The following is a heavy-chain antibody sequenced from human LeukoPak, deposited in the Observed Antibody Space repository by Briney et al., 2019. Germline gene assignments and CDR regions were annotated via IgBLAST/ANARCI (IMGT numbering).Heavy chain of an antibody. CDR2: ISGSGGST. CDR3: AKDQYDILTGYFSRRGVSDY. J-gene: IGHJ4*02. V-gene: IGHV3-23*01. D-gene: IGHD3-9*01. Sequence: GGSLRLSCAASGFTFSSYAMSWVRQAPGKGLEWVSAISGSGGSTYYADSVKGRFTISRDNAKNTLYLQMNSLRAEDTAVYYCAKDQYDILTGYFSRRGVSDYGVQGTLVTVSA. CDR1: GFTFSSYA.